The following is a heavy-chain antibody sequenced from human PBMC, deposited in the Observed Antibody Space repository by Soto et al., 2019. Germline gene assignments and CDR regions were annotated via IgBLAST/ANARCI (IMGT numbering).Heavy chain of an antibody. J-gene: IGHJ5*02. CDR3: ARVPDR. CDR1: GDSIKSRYW. D-gene: IGHD2-2*01. V-gene: IGHV4-4*02. Sequence: SETLSLTCAVFGDSIKSRYWWSWVRQSPGKGLEWIGEIHHTGSTNYNPALKSRVTISVDRSKNQFSLNLNSVTAADTAVYYCARVPDRWGQGTLVTVSS. CDR2: IHHTGST.